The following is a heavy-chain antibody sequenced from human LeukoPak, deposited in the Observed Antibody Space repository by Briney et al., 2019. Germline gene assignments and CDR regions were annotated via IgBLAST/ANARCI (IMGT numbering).Heavy chain of an antibody. CDR1: GYTFTSYD. D-gene: IGHD3-10*01. J-gene: IGHJ6*03. Sequence: ASVKVSCKASGYTFTSYDINWVRQATGQGLGWMGWMNPNSGNTGYAQKFQGRVTITRNTSISTAYMELSSLRSEDTAVYYCARGIWFGELLYYYYYMDVWGKGTTDTVSS. CDR3: ARGIWFGELLYYYYYMDV. CDR2: MNPNSGNT. V-gene: IGHV1-8*03.